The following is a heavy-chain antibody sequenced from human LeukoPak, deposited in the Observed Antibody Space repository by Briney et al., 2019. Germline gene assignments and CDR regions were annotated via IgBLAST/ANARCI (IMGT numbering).Heavy chain of an antibody. D-gene: IGHD6-13*01. CDR1: GGTFSSYA. V-gene: IGHV1-69*05. Sequence: SVKVSCKASGGTFSSYAISWVRQAPGQGLEWMGGIIPIFGTANYAQKFQGRVTITTDESTSTAYMELSSLRSEDTAVYYCAREGGAAAGMGSGAFDIWGQGTMVTVSS. CDR2: IIPIFGTA. CDR3: AREGGAAAGMGSGAFDI. J-gene: IGHJ3*02.